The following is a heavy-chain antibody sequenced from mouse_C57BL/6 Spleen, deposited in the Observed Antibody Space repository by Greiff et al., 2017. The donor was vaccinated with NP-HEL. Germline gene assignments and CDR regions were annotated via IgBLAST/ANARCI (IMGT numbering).Heavy chain of an antibody. CDR3: ARRGLDDYDAMDY. V-gene: IGHV1-82*01. Sequence: VQLVESGPELVKPGASVKISCKASGYAFSSSWMNWVKQRPGKGLEWIGRIYPGDGDTNYNGKFKGKATLTADKSSSTAYMQLSSLTSEDSAVYFCARRGLDDYDAMDYWGQGTSVTVSS. CDR2: IYPGDGDT. J-gene: IGHJ4*01. CDR1: GYAFSSSW.